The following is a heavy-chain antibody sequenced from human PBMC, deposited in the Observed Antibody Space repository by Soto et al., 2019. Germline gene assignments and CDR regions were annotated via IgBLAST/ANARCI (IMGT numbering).Heavy chain of an antibody. D-gene: IGHD3-10*01. CDR1: GYTFTSYG. CDR3: ATDYGSGSYRVYYYGMDV. V-gene: IGHV1-18*01. Sequence: ASVKVSCKASGYTFTSYGISWVRQAPGQGLEWMGWISAYNGNTNYAQKLQGRVTMTTDTSTSTAYMELRSLRSDDTAVYYCATDYGSGSYRVYYYGMDVWGQGTTVTVSS. J-gene: IGHJ6*02. CDR2: ISAYNGNT.